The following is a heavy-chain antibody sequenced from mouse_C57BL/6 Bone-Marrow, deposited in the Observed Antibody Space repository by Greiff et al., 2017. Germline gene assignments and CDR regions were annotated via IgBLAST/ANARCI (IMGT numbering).Heavy chain of an antibody. D-gene: IGHD1-1*01. CDR1: GYTFTSYW. Sequence: QVQLQQPGAELVKPGASVKMSCKASGYTFTSYWITWVKQRPGQGLEWIGDIYPGSGSTNYNEKFKSKATLTVDTSSSTAYMQLSSLTSEDSAVYYCARGPGSYWCFDVWGTGTTVTVSS. CDR2: IYPGSGST. V-gene: IGHV1-55*01. J-gene: IGHJ1*03. CDR3: ARGPGSYWCFDV.